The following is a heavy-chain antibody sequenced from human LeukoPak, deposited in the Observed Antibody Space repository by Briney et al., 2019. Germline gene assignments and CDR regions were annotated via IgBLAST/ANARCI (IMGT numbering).Heavy chain of an antibody. CDR3: AVSVQAAAIPAFDN. CDR1: GSMFAGHY. CDR2: ISPSNGAT. D-gene: IGHD6-25*01. Sequence: GASVKVSCKASGSMFAGHYMHWMRQAPGQGLEWMGWISPSNGATKYAQNFQGRVTMTRDTSISTAYMELSDLRSDDTAVYYCAVSVQAAAIPAFDNWGQGTLVTVSS. J-gene: IGHJ4*02. V-gene: IGHV1-2*02.